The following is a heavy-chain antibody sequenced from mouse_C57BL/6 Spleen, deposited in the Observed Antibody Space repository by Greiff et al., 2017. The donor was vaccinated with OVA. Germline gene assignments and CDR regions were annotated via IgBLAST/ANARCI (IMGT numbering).Heavy chain of an antibody. J-gene: IGHJ3*01. V-gene: IGHV1-63*01. D-gene: IGHD2-4*01. CDR2: IYPGGGYT. Sequence: QVQLQQSGAELVRPGTSVKMSCKASGYTFTNYWIGWAKQRPGHGLEWIGDIYPGGGYTNYNEKFKGKATLTADKSSSTAYMQLSSLTSEDSAVYFCARWADYDEFAYWGQGTLVTVSA. CDR3: ARWADYDEFAY. CDR1: GYTFTNYW.